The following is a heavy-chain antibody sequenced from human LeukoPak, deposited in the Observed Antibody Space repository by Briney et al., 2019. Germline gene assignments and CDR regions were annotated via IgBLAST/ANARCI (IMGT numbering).Heavy chain of an antibody. CDR2: IYYSGST. V-gene: IGHV4-59*01. J-gene: IGHJ6*03. Sequence: PSETLSLTCTVSGGSISSYYWSWIRQPPGKGLEWIGYIYYSGSTNYNPSLKSRVTISVDTSKNQFSLKLSSVTAADTAVYYCARGRNYYYYYMDVWGKGTTVTVSS. CDR1: GGSISSYY. CDR3: ARGRNYYYYYMDV.